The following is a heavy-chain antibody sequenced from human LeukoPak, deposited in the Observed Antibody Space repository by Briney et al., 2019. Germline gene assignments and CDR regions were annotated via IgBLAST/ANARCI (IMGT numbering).Heavy chain of an antibody. V-gene: IGHV4-34*01. CDR3: ARVGITMIVGGGAFDI. Sequence: PSETLSLTCAVYGGSFSGYYWSWIRQPPGKGLEWIGEINHSGSTNYNPPLKSRVTISVDTSKNQFSLKLSSVTAADTAVYFCARVGITMIVGGGAFDIWGQGTLVTVSS. CDR1: GGSFSGYY. CDR2: INHSGST. D-gene: IGHD3-22*01. J-gene: IGHJ3*02.